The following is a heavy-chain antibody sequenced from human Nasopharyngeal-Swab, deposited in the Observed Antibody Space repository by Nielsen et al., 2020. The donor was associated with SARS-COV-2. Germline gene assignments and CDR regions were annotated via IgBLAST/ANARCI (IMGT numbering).Heavy chain of an antibody. CDR2: ISYDGNNK. CDR1: GFVFSSYG. CDR3: AKDGQQLAFDY. J-gene: IGHJ4*02. D-gene: IGHD6-13*01. V-gene: IGHV3-30*18. Sequence: GESLKISCSASGFVFSSYGMHWVRQAPGKGLEWVAVISYDGNNKYYADSVRGRFTISRDNSKNTLYLQMNSLRAEDTAVYYCAKDGQQLAFDYWGQGTLVTVSS.